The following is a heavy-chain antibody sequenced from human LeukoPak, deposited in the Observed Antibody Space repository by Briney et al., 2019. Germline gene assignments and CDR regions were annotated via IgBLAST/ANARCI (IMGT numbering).Heavy chain of an antibody. V-gene: IGHV3-64D*09. CDR1: GFTFSSYA. CDR3: VKGPYYYGSGSYYDY. CDR2: ISSNGGRT. Sequence: GGSLRLSCSASGFTFSSYAMHWVRQAPGKGLESVSAISSNGGRTSYADSVKGRSTISRDNSKNTVYLHMSSLRPEDTAVYYCVKGPYYYGSGSYYDYWGQGTLVTVSS. J-gene: IGHJ4*02. D-gene: IGHD3-10*01.